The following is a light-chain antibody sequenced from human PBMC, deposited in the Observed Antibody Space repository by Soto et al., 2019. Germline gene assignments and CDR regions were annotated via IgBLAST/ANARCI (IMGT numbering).Light chain of an antibody. CDR1: KSVSSN. Sequence: EIVVTQSPATLSVSPGERATLSCRASKSVSSNLAWYQQKPGQAPRLLIYGASTRATGIPARFSGSGSGTELTLTISSLQSEDFAVYYCQQYNNWPPSTFGQGTKLEIK. J-gene: IGKJ2*02. CDR3: QQYNNWPPST. CDR2: GAS. V-gene: IGKV3-15*01.